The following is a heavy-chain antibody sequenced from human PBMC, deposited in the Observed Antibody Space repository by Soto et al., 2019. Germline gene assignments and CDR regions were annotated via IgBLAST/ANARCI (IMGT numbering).Heavy chain of an antibody. Sequence: QVQLVQSGAEVKKPGASVRVSCKASGYSITGYYLDWVRQAPGHGLEWMGGINPNRGATDYAQKFQGRVTLTRDTSINTAYMELSSLTSDDTAVYYCARVAVSGTIDYWGQGTLVTVSS. CDR3: ARVAVSGTIDY. D-gene: IGHD6-19*01. CDR1: GYSITGYY. J-gene: IGHJ4*02. V-gene: IGHV1-2*02. CDR2: INPNRGAT.